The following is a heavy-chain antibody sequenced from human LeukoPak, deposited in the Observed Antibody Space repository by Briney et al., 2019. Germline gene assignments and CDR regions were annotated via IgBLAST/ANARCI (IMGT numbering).Heavy chain of an antibody. CDR1: GFTFSNAW. D-gene: IGHD1-26*01. Sequence: PGGSLRLFCAASGFTFSNAWMSWVRQAPGKGLEWVGRIKSKTDGGTTDYAAPVKGRFTISRDDSKNTLYLQMNSLKTEDTAVYYCTTDLWELLYYYGMDVWGQGTTVTVSS. CDR2: IKSKTDGGTT. CDR3: TTDLWELLYYYGMDV. V-gene: IGHV3-15*01. J-gene: IGHJ6*02.